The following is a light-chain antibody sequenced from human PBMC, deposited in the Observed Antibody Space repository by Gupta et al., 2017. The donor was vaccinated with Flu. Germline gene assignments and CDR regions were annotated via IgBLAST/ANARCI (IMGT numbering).Light chain of an antibody. J-gene: IGKJ2*01. CDR3: QQYSNYWYT. CDR1: QRISSS. V-gene: IGKV1-5*01. CDR2: YES. Sequence: LSASVGERVTITCRASQRISSSLNWYQQKPGGAPKLLINYESYLLTGVASRFSGSGSGTDFTLTISSLQPADVATYYCQQYSNYWYTFGQGTKVEIK.